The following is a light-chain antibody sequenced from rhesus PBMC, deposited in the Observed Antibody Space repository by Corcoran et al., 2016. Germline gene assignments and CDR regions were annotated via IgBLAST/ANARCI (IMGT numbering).Light chain of an antibody. J-gene: IGKJ2*01. Sequence: DIVMTQTPLSLPVTPGEPASISCRSSQSLLHSGGKTFLDWYLQKPGQSPHLLIYEVSNRASGVPDRCSGRGSGTDFTLKSSRVEAEDVGVYYCMQGIQLPYTFGQGTKVEIK. CDR1: QSLLHSGGKTF. CDR3: MQGIQLPYT. CDR2: EVS. V-gene: IGKV2-90*01.